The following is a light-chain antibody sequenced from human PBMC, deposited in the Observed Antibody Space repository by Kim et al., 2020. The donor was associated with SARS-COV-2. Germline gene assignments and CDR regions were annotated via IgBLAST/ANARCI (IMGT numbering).Light chain of an antibody. CDR3: QQYGSSPYT. Sequence: LAPGERATTTCRASQSVSSSYLVWYQQKPGQAPMLLIYGASSRAAGIPDRFSGSGSGTDFTLTISRLEPEDFAVYYCQQYGSSPYTFGQGTKREI. CDR2: GAS. V-gene: IGKV3-20*01. J-gene: IGKJ2*01. CDR1: QSVSSSY.